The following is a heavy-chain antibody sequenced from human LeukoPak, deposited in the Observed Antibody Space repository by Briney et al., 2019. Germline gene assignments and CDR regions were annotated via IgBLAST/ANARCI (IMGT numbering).Heavy chain of an antibody. D-gene: IGHD3-22*01. Sequence: GGSLRLSCAASGFTFSSYAMHWVRQAPGKGLEWVAVISYDGSNKYYEDSVKGRFIISRDNSKNTLDMQMNSLRAEVTAVYYAAKDGYYYDSSGYYYIDYWGQGTLVTVSS. J-gene: IGHJ4*02. CDR2: ISYDGSNK. V-gene: IGHV3-30-3*01. CDR3: AKDGYYYDSSGYYYIDY. CDR1: GFTFSSYA.